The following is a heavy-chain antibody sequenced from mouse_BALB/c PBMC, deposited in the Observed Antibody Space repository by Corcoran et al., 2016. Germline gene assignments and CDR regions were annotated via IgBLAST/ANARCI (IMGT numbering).Heavy chain of an antibody. V-gene: IGHV14-3*02. Sequence: EVQLQQSGAELVKPGASVKLSCTASGFNIKDTYMHWVKQRPEQGLEWIGRIDPANVNTKYDPKFQVKATITADTSSNTAYLQLSSLTSEDTAVYYCARWDWYFDVWGAGTTVTVSS. CDR1: GFNIKDTY. CDR2: IDPANVNT. J-gene: IGHJ1*01. CDR3: ARWDWYFDV.